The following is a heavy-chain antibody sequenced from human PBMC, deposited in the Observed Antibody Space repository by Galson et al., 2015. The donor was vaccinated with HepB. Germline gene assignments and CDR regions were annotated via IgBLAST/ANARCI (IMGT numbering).Heavy chain of an antibody. CDR3: SRGTPAPGLYGGATLDY. V-gene: IGHV4-34*01. J-gene: IGHJ4*02. D-gene: IGHD4-23*01. CDR1: GGSFSGYY. Sequence: SETLSLTCAVYGGSFSGYYWSWIRQPPGKGLEWIGEINHSGSTNYSPSLKSRVTISVDTSKNQFSLRLTSVTAADTAVYYCSRGTPAPGLYGGATLDYWGQGTLVTVSS. CDR2: INHSGST.